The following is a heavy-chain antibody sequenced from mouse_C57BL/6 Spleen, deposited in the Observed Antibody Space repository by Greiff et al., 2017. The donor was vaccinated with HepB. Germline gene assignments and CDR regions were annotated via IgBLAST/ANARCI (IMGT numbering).Heavy chain of an antibody. CDR2: ISSGSSTI. D-gene: IGHD1-1*01. CDR1: GFTFSDYG. V-gene: IGHV5-17*01. Sequence: EVKLVESGGGLVKPGGSLKLSCAASGFTFSDYGMHWVRQAPEKGLEWVAYISSGSSTIYYADTVKGRFTISRDNAKNTLFLQMTSLRSEDTAMYYCVPYYYGSSSYYAMDYWGQGTSVTVSS. J-gene: IGHJ4*01. CDR3: VPYYYGSSSYYAMDY.